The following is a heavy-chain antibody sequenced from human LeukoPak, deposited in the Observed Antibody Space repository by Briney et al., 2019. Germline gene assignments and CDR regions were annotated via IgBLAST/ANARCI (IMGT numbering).Heavy chain of an antibody. CDR2: IYHSGST. V-gene: IGHV4-38-2*02. CDR3: ARDHLSSGYYTDAFDI. J-gene: IGHJ3*02. D-gene: IGHD3-22*01. CDR1: GYSISSGYY. Sequence: TSETLSLTCTVSGYSISSGYYWGWIRQPPGKGLECIGSIYHSGSTYYNPSLKSRVTISVDRSKNQFSLKLSSVTAADTAVYYCARDHLSSGYYTDAFDIWGQGTMVTVSS.